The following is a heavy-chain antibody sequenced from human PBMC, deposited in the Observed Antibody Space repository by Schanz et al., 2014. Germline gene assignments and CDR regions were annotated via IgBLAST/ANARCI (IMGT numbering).Heavy chain of an antibody. J-gene: IGHJ4*02. CDR2: INPKGDST. CDR3: ARKGMPPIWSGYPYFFDF. CDR1: GYTFTDYY. V-gene: IGHV1-2*02. Sequence: QVQLVQSGAEVKKPGASVKVSCKTSGYTFTDYYLHWVRQAPGQGLEWMGWINPKGDSTRYSQRFQGRVTMTRDTSISTANMELSRLRSDDTAVYYCARKGMPPIWSGYPYFFDFWGQGTLVTVSS. D-gene: IGHD3-3*01.